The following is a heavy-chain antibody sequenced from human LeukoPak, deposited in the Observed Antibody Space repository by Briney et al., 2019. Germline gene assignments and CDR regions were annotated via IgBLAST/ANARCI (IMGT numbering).Heavy chain of an antibody. CDR3: ARVRFSSGWYIAFDI. CDR2: INPSGGST. D-gene: IGHD6-19*01. J-gene: IGHJ3*02. Sequence: GASVKVSSKASGYTFTSYYIHWVRQAPGQGLEWMGIINPSGGSTTYAQKFQGRVTMTRDTSTSTAYMEVSSLRSEDTAVYYCARVRFSSGWYIAFDIWGQGTMVTVSS. V-gene: IGHV1-46*01. CDR1: GYTFTSYY.